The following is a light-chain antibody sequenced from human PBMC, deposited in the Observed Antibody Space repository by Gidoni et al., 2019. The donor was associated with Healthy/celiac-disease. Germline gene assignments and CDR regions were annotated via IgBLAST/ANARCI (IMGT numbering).Light chain of an antibody. CDR2: GAS. Sequence: EIVMTQSPATLSLSPGERATLSCRASQSVNSNLAWYQQKPGQAPRPLIYGASTRATGNPARFSGSGSGTEFTLTISSLQSEDFAVYYCQQYNNWPPRYTFGQGTKLEIK. V-gene: IGKV3-15*01. J-gene: IGKJ2*01. CDR3: QQYNNWPPRYT. CDR1: QSVNSN.